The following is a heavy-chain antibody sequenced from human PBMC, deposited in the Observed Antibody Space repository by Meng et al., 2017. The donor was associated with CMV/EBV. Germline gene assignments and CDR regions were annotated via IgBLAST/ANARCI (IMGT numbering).Heavy chain of an antibody. D-gene: IGHD3-3*01. J-gene: IGHJ6*02. CDR2: ISAYNGNT. Sequence: ASVKVSCKASGYTFTSYGISWVRQAPGQGLEWMGWISAYNGNTNYAQKLQDRVTMTTDTSTSTAYMELRSLRSDDTAVYYCARATYYDFWSGYPPDVWGQGTTVTVSS. CDR1: GYTFTSYG. V-gene: IGHV1-18*01. CDR3: ARATYYDFWSGYPPDV.